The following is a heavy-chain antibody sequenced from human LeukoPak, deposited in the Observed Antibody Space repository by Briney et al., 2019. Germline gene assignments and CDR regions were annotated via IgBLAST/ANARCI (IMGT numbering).Heavy chain of an antibody. D-gene: IGHD3-10*01. Sequence: SETLSLTCTVSGGSISSSSYYWGWIRQPPGKGLEWIGSIYYSGSTYYNPSLKSRVTISVDTSKNQFSLKLSSVTAADTAVYYCARPGVRGVAGDAFDIWGQGTMVTVSS. CDR1: GGSISSSSYY. CDR3: ARPGVRGVAGDAFDI. V-gene: IGHV4-39*01. CDR2: IYYSGST. J-gene: IGHJ3*02.